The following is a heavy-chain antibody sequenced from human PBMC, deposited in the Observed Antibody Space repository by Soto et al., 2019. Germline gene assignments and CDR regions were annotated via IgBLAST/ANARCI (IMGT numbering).Heavy chain of an antibody. CDR1: GFAFNNYG. J-gene: IGHJ4*02. CDR2: ISKSDYT. Sequence: GGSLRLSCTVSGFAFNNYGINWVRQAPGKGLEWVSSISKSDYTYYSDSVKGRFAISRDNAKSSVSLQMNTLRVEDTAVYYCAREDSIIIPAVSDFWGQGTLVTSPQ. V-gene: IGHV3-21*01. CDR3: AREDSIIIPAVSDF. D-gene: IGHD2-2*01.